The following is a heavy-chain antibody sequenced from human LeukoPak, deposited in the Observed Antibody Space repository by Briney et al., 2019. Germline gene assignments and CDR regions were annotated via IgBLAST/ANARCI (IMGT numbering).Heavy chain of an antibody. CDR2: IYSGGST. Sequence: GSLRLSRAASGFTVSSNYMSWVRQAPGKGLEWVSVIYSGGSTYYTDSVKGRFTISRDNSKNTLYLQMNSLRVEDTAVYYCARDQDTPGPGGYWGQGTLVTVSS. D-gene: IGHD2-15*01. CDR1: GFTVSSNY. CDR3: ARDQDTPGPGGY. J-gene: IGHJ4*02. V-gene: IGHV3-66*01.